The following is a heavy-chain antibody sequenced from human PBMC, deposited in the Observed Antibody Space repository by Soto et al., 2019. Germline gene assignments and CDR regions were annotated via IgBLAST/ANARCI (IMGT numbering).Heavy chain of an antibody. CDR1: GFTFSGSS. Sequence: GGSLRLSCAASGFTFSGSSMHWVRQASGKGLEWVGRIRSKANSYATAYAASVKGRFTISRDDSKNTAYLQMNSLKTEDTAVYYCTRQTPQVTTEYFQHWGQGTLVTVSS. CDR3: TRQTPQVTTEYFQH. V-gene: IGHV3-73*01. J-gene: IGHJ1*01. D-gene: IGHD2-21*02. CDR2: IRSKANSYAT.